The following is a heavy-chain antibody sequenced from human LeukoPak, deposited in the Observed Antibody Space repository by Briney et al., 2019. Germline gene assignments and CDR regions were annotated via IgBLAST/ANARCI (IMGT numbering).Heavy chain of an antibody. CDR3: AKDFDSGGYYDGFDP. J-gene: IGHJ5*02. D-gene: IGHD3-22*01. CDR2: ISGSGGST. CDR1: GFTFSSYA. Sequence: GGSLRLSXAASGFTFSSYAMSWVRQAPGKGLEWVSAISGSGGSTYYADSVKGRFTISRDNSKNTLYLQMNSLRAEDTAVYYWAKDFDSGGYYDGFDPGGRGTLGTVS. V-gene: IGHV3-23*01.